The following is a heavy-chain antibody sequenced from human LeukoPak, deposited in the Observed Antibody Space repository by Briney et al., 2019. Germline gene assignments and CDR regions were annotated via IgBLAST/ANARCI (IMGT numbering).Heavy chain of an antibody. J-gene: IGHJ6*02. CDR2: ISGSGIGT. V-gene: IGHV3-23*01. Sequence: GGSLRLSCAASGFTFNNYAMTWVRQAPGKGLEWVSSISGSGIGTYYAGSVKGRFTISRDNSKNTLHLQMNSLRAEDTAVYYCARLNDYSNYFRDYYYGMDVWGQGTTVTVSS. CDR1: GFTFNNYA. D-gene: IGHD4-4*01. CDR3: ARLNDYSNYFRDYYYGMDV.